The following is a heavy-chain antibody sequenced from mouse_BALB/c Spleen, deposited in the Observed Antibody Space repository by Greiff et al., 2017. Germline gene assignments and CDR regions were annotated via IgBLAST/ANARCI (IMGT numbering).Heavy chain of an antibody. Sequence: EVQLVESGGGLVKPGGSLKLSCAASGFTFSSYAMSWVRQTPEKRLEWVASISSGGSTYYPDSVKGRFTISRDNARNILYLQMSSLRSEDTAMYYCARGGYDVEADWGQGTLVTVSA. CDR3: ARGGYDVEAD. CDR2: ISSGGST. CDR1: GFTFSSYA. J-gene: IGHJ3*01. D-gene: IGHD2-2*01. V-gene: IGHV5-6-5*01.